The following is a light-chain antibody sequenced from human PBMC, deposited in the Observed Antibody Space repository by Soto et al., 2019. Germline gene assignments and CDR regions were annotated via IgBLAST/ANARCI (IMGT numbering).Light chain of an antibody. CDR3: NSYAGGNNV. V-gene: IGLV2-8*01. CDR2: EVN. Sequence: QSALTQPPSASGSPGQSVTISCTGTSSDVGGYNYVSWYQQHPGKVPKLMVYEVNKRPSGVPDRFSGSKSGNTASLTVSGLQDEDEAYYYCNSYAGGNNVFGTGTKVTVL. CDR1: SSDVGGYNY. J-gene: IGLJ1*01.